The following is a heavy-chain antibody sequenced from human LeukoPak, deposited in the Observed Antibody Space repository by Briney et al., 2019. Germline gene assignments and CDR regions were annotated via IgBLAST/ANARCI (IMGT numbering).Heavy chain of an antibody. CDR1: GYTFTGYY. Sequence: ASVKVSCKASGYTFTGYYMHWVRQAPGQGFEWMGWNNPNSGGTNYAQKFQGRVTMTRDTSISTAYMELSRLRSDDTAVYYCARESYDILTGYSFNWFDPWGQGTLVTVSS. V-gene: IGHV1-2*02. J-gene: IGHJ5*02. CDR2: NNPNSGGT. D-gene: IGHD3-9*01. CDR3: ARESYDILTGYSFNWFDP.